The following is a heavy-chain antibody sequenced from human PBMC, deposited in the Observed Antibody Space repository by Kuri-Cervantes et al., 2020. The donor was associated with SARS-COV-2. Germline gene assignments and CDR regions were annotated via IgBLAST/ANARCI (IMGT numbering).Heavy chain of an antibody. CDR2: ISAYNGNT. Sequence: ASVKVSCKASGYTFTSYGISWVRQAPGQGLEWMGWISAYNGNTNYAQKFQGRVTITAETSTTTAYLDLTGLKSEDTALYYCASDGVSRSLSLDFWGQGTLVTVSS. CDR3: ASDGVSRSLSLDF. CDR1: GYTFTSYG. V-gene: IGHV1-18*01. J-gene: IGHJ4*02. D-gene: IGHD5/OR15-5a*01.